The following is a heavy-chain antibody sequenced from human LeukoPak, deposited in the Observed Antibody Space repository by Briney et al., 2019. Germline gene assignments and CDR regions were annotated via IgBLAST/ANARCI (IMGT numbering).Heavy chain of an antibody. CDR3: ARDLSNYYGSGSAFLY. D-gene: IGHD3-10*01. CDR1: GFTFSRYV. Sequence: GGSLRLSCAASGFTFSRYVMHWVRQAPGKGLEWVAAISHDGGTNFYADSVKGRFTVSRDNSKNTLYLQMNSLRAEDTAVYYCARDLSNYYGSGSAFLYWGQGTLVTVSS. J-gene: IGHJ4*02. CDR2: ISHDGGTN. V-gene: IGHV3-30*14.